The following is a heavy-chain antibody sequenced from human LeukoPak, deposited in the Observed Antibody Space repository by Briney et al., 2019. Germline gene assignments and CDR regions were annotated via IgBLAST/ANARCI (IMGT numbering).Heavy chain of an antibody. V-gene: IGHV3-23*01. D-gene: IGHD5-18*01. Sequence: GGSLRLSCSASGFTFSSYAMSWVRQAPGRGLEWVSAINGSGGSTYYADSVKGRFTISRDNSKNTLYLQMNSLTAEDTAVYYCAKAGGYSYDYYYYGMDVWGQGTTVTVSS. J-gene: IGHJ6*02. CDR2: INGSGGST. CDR3: AKAGGYSYDYYYYGMDV. CDR1: GFTFSSYA.